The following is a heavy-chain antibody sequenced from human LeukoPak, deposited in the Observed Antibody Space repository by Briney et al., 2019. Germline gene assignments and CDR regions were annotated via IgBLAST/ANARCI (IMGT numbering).Heavy chain of an antibody. D-gene: IGHD2-2*01. CDR1: GYTFTSYG. CDR3: ARDEGYCSSTSCYGPEFDY. J-gene: IGHJ4*02. V-gene: IGHV1-2*02. Sequence: GASVKVSCKASGYTFTSYGISWVRQAPGQGLEWVGWISAYSGGTNYAQKFQGRVTMARDTSISTAYMELSRLRSDDTAVYYCARDEGYCSSTSCYGPEFDYWGQGTLVTVSS. CDR2: ISAYSGGT.